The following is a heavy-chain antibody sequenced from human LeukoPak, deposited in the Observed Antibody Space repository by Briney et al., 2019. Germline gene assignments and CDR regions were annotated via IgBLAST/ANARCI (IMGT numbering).Heavy chain of an antibody. CDR1: GYTFTSYD. Sequence: ASVKVSCKASGYTFTSYDINWVRQATGQGLEWMGWMNPNSGNTGYAQKFQGRVTITRNTSISTAYMELSSLRSEDTAVYYCARQNHRYVPDIVVVTAMPNDAFDIWGQGTMVTVSS. D-gene: IGHD2-21*02. CDR3: ARQNHRYVPDIVVVTAMPNDAFDI. J-gene: IGHJ3*02. CDR2: MNPNSGNT. V-gene: IGHV1-8*03.